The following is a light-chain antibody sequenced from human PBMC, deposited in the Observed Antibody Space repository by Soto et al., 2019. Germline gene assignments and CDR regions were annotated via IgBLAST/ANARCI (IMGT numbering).Light chain of an antibody. CDR1: SSDVGGYNY. CDR2: DVT. V-gene: IGLV2-11*01. J-gene: IGLJ2*01. CDR3: CSYAGSYIVV. Sequence: QLVLTQPRSVSGSPGQSVAISCTGTSSDVGGYNYVSWYRQHPGRAPKLLLYDVTKRPSGVPDRFSGSKSGNTASLTISGLQADDEADYYCCSYAGSYIVVIGGGTKVTVL.